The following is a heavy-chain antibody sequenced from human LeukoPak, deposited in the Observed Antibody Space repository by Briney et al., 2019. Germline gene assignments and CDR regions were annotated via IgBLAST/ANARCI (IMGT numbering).Heavy chain of an antibody. CDR3: ARVFSAYYYYYMDV. CDR2: INPNSGGT. J-gene: IGHJ6*03. CDR1: GYTFTGYY. Sequence: ASVKVSCRASGYTFTGYYMHWVRQAPGQGLEWMGWINPNSGGTNYAQKFQGRVTMTRDTSISTVYMELSRLRSDDTAVYYCARVFSAYYYYYMDVWGKGTTVTISS. V-gene: IGHV1-2*02. D-gene: IGHD1-26*01.